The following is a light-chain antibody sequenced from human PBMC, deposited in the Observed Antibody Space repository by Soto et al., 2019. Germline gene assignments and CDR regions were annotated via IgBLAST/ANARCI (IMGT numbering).Light chain of an antibody. Sequence: IVLRQSPGSLSLGPGERAALACRAGQSVSSRCLGCWRRKPGQAPRLLLYATSTRGTGIPARFSGSGSGTEFTLTTSRLQSEDFAAYHCQQYNNWPPITFGPGTRLEI. CDR3: QQYNNWPPIT. CDR2: ATS. V-gene: IGKV3D-15*01. J-gene: IGKJ5*01. CDR1: QSVSSRC.